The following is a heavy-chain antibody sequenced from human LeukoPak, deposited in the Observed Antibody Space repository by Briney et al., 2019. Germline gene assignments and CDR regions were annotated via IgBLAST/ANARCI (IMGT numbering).Heavy chain of an antibody. CDR2: IKSKTDGGTI. D-gene: IGHD6-25*01. V-gene: IGHV3-15*01. Sequence: GGSLRLSRVASGFTLSDAWISGGPHAPGKEREWVGRIKSKTDGGTIDYAGAVTGRFTISRDDSRNTLYLQMNSLKTEDTAVYYCARRREDGCWGQGTLVTVS. CDR3: ARRREDGC. J-gene: IGHJ4*02. CDR1: GFTLSDAW.